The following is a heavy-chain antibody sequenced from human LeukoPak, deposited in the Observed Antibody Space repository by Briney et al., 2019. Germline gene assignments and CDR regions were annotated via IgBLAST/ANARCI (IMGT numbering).Heavy chain of an antibody. D-gene: IGHD3-10*01. CDR1: GYTFTGYY. V-gene: IGHV1-2*02. J-gene: IGHJ4*02. Sequence: ASVKVSCKASGYTFTGYYMHWVRQAPGQGLEWMGWINPNSDGTNYAQKFQGRVTMTRDTSISTAYMELSRLRSDDTAVYYCARSRTGSGFLFDYWGQGTLVTVSS. CDR3: ARSRTGSGFLFDY. CDR2: INPNSDGT.